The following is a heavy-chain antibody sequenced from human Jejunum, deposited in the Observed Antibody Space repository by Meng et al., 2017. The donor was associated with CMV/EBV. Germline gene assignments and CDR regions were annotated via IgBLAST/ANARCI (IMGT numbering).Heavy chain of an antibody. J-gene: IGHJ4*02. Sequence: CAASGFDFRGWSMNWLRLAPGKGLGWVASVAGGSATYIYYGDSVEGRFTISRDNARSLLYLQMNNLRPEDSAVYYYARDNDFTNYYWGQGTLVTVSS. V-gene: IGHV3-21*06. CDR2: VAGGSATYI. CDR3: ARDNDFTNYY. D-gene: IGHD4-11*01. CDR1: GFDFRGWS.